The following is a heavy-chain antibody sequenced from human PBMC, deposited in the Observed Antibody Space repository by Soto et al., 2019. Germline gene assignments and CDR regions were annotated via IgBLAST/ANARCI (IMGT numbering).Heavy chain of an antibody. CDR2: ISYDGGNK. V-gene: IGHV3-30*03. CDR1: GFTFSSSG. Sequence: QVQLVESGGGVVQPGRSLRLSCAASGFTFSSSGIHWVRQAPGKGLEWVAVISYDGGNKYYVDSVKGRFTISRDNSKNTLNLLMNSLKAEDTAVYYCATYFSGWYGSNEYGFWGQGTLVTVSS. D-gene: IGHD6-19*01. J-gene: IGHJ4*02. CDR3: ATYFSGWYGSNEYGF.